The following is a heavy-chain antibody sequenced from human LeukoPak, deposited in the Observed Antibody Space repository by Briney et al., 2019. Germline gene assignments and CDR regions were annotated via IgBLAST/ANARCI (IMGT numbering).Heavy chain of an antibody. D-gene: IGHD6-13*01. CDR1: GFTFSSYS. CDR3: ARGGYSSSWSKIIDAFDI. CDR2: ISSSSSYI. Sequence: GGSLRLSCAASGFTFSSYSMNWVRQAPGKGLEWVSSISSSSSYIYYADSVKVRFTISRDNAKNSLYLQMNSLRAEDTAVYYCARGGYSSSWSKIIDAFDIWGQGTMVTVSS. V-gene: IGHV3-21*01. J-gene: IGHJ3*02.